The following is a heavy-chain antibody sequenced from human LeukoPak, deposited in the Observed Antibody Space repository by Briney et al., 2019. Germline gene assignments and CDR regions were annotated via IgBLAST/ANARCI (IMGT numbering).Heavy chain of an antibody. CDR1: GFTFSSYG. J-gene: IGHJ6*02. Sequence: PGGSLRLSCAASGFTFSSYGMHWVRQAPGKGLEWVAVISYDGSNKYYADSVKGRFTISRDNSKNTLYLQMNSLRAEDTAVYYCAKATVTTSYYYYGMDVWGQGTTVTV. CDR2: ISYDGSNK. D-gene: IGHD4-17*01. V-gene: IGHV3-30*18. CDR3: AKATVTTSYYYYGMDV.